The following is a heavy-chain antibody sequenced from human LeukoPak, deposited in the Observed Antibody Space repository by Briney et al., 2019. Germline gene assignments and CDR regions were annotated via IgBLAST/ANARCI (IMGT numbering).Heavy chain of an antibody. CDR2: ISYDGSNK. V-gene: IGHV3-30*18. CDR3: ANLDYGGNPRVDY. Sequence: PGRSLRLSCAASGFTFSSYGMHWVRQAPGKGLEWVAVISYDGSNKYYADSVKGRFTISRDNSKNTLYLQMNSLRGEDTAVYYCANLDYGGNPRVDYWGQGTLVTVSS. J-gene: IGHJ4*02. CDR1: GFTFSSYG. D-gene: IGHD4-23*01.